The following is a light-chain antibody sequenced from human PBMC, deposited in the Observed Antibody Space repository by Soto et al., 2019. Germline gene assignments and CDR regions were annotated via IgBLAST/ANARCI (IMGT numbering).Light chain of an antibody. CDR2: DAS. CDR3: QQYNRYSPWT. CDR1: QSISSR. Sequence: DIQMTQSPSTLSASVGDRVTITCRASQSISSRLAWYQQKPGKAPKLLLYDASSFESGVPSRFSGSGSGTEFTLTIGSLQPYDFATYYCQQYNRYSPWTFGQGTKVEIK. V-gene: IGKV1-5*01. J-gene: IGKJ1*01.